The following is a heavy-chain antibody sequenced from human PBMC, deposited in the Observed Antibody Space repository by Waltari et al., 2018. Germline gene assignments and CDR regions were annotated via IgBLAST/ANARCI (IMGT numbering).Heavy chain of an antibody. CDR1: GFAFSSYG. CDR3: ARNDYGGNSDEY. J-gene: IGHJ4*02. V-gene: IGHV3-33*01. CDR2: IWYDVKNK. Sequence: QVQLVESGGGVVQPGRSLRLSCSASGFAFSSYGMHWVRQAPGKGLEWVAVIWYDVKNKYYAESVKGRFTISRDNSKNTVYLQMNSLRAEDTAVYYCARNDYGGNSDEYWGQGTLVTVSS. D-gene: IGHD4-17*01.